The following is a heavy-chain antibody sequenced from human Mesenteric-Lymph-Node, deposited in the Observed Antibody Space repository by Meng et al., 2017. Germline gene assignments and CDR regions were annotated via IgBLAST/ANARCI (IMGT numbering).Heavy chain of an antibody. CDR3: ARGTYYYGSGSSPRPHGLDYYYYGMDV. D-gene: IGHD3-10*01. Sequence: SETLSLTCAVYGGSFSGYYWSWIRQPPGKGLEWVGEINQSGSTNYNPSLKRRVTISVDTSKNQFSLKLSFVTAADTAVYYCARGTYYYGSGSSPRPHGLDYYYYGMDVWGQGTTVTVSS. J-gene: IGHJ6*02. CDR2: INQSGST. CDR1: GGSFSGYY. V-gene: IGHV4-34*01.